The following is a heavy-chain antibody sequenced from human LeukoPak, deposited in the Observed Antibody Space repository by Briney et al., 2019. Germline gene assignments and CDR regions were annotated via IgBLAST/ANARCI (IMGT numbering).Heavy chain of an antibody. CDR1: GFTFRNYG. CDR3: AKGGLAAAGIDY. Sequence: GRSLRLSCAASGFTFRNYGMHWVRQAPDKGLEWVAIIWYDGSKKYYADSVRGRFTISRDNSKNTVSLQMNNLSPEDTAVYYCAKGGLAAAGIDYWGQGTLVTVPS. V-gene: IGHV3-33*06. CDR2: IWYDGSKK. D-gene: IGHD6-13*01. J-gene: IGHJ4*02.